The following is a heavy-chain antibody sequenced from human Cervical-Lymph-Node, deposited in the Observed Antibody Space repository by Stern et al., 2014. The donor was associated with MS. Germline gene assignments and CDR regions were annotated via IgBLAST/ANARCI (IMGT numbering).Heavy chain of an antibody. J-gene: IGHJ4*02. V-gene: IGHV1-69*01. CDR3: ARDQGGIADS. D-gene: IGHD6-13*01. CDR1: GGSFSMDS. Sequence: QVQLGESGAEVKKPGSSVKVSYKASGGSFSMDSISWVRQAPGPGLEWMGGLTPMFGTSNYAQKFQGRVTTTADVSTSTAYMELTSLRSEDTAVYFCARDQGGIADSWGQGTLVIVSS. CDR2: LTPMFGTS.